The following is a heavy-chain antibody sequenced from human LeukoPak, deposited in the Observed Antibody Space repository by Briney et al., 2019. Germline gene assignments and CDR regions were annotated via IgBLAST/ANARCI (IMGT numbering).Heavy chain of an antibody. Sequence: GGSLRLSCAASGFTFSGYGIHWVRQAPGKGLEWVAFIRFDGSNIYYADSVKGRFTISRDNSKNTLYLQMNSLRAEDTAVYYCARDLIPGYGDYPFFDYWGQGTLVTVSS. CDR3: ARDLIPGYGDYPFFDY. J-gene: IGHJ4*02. V-gene: IGHV3-30*02. CDR2: IRFDGSNI. D-gene: IGHD4-17*01. CDR1: GFTFSGYG.